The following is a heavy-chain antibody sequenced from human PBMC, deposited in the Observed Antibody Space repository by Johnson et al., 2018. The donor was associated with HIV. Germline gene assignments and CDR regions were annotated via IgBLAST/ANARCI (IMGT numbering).Heavy chain of an antibody. J-gene: IGHJ3*01. CDR2: ISYDGNKK. V-gene: IGHV3-30*14. Sequence: QMLLVESGGGVVQPERLLRLSCAASGFTFTSYAMHWVRQAPGKGLEWVASISYDGNKKDYADSVKGRFTVSRENAKNSLYLQMNSLRAGETAVYYCAKGYKMATITSRYGALDLWGQGTMVTVSS. D-gene: IGHD5-24*01. CDR1: GFTFTSYA. CDR3: AKGYKMATITSRYGALDL.